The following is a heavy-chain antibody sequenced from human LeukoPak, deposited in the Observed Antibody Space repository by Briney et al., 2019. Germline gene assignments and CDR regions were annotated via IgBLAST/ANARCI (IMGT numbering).Heavy chain of an antibody. J-gene: IGHJ3*02. Sequence: PSETLSLTCSVSGYSISSGYYWGWIRQPPGKGREGIGEINHSGSTNYNPSLKSRVTISVDTSKNQFSLKLSSVTAADTAVYYCARSQARSRAYDDFDIWGKGTMVTVSS. CDR1: GYSISSGYY. V-gene: IGHV4-38-2*02. CDR2: INHSGST. CDR3: ARSQARSRAYDDFDI.